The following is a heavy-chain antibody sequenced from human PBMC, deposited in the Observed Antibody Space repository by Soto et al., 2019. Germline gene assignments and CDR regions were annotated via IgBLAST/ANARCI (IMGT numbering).Heavy chain of an antibody. CDR2: IYYSGST. CDR3: ARDLWAVGATSHYYYYGMDV. CDR1: GGSISSGGYY. Sequence: PSETLSLTCTVSGGSISSGGYYWSWIRQHPGKGLEWIGYIYYSGSTYYNPSLKSRVTISVDTSKNQFSLKLSSVTAADTAVYYCARDLWAVGATSHYYYYGMDVWGQGTTVTVSS. J-gene: IGHJ6*02. V-gene: IGHV4-31*03. D-gene: IGHD1-26*01.